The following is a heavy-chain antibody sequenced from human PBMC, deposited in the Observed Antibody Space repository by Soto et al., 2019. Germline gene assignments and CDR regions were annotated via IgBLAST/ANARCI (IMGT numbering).Heavy chain of an antibody. V-gene: IGHV4-59*01. CDR3: ARGYYDRSGPYGC. CDR1: GGSISSYY. D-gene: IGHD3-22*01. Sequence: PSETLSLSCTVSGGSISSYYWSWIRQPPGKGLEWIGYIYYSGSTNYNPSLKSRVTISVDTSKNQFSLKLSSVTAADTAVYYCARGYYDRSGPYGCWGQGTLVIVSS. J-gene: IGHJ4*02. CDR2: IYYSGST.